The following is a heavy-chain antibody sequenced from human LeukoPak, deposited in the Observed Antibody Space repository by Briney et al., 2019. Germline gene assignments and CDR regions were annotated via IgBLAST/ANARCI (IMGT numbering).Heavy chain of an antibody. CDR2: IIPILGIA. V-gene: IGHV1-69*04. J-gene: IGHJ6*02. D-gene: IGHD3-10*01. CDR3: ARDGMVRGIIDYNGMDV. Sequence: GASVKVSCKASGGTFSNYAISWVRQAPGQGLGWMGRIIPILGIADYAQKFPGRFTITADISTSTVYMELSSLRSEDTAVFYCARDGMVRGIIDYNGMDVWGQGTTVTVSS. CDR1: GGTFSNYA.